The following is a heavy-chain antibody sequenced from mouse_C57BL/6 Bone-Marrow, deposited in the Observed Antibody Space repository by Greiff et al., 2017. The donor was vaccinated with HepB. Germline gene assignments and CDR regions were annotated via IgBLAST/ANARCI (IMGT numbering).Heavy chain of an antibody. J-gene: IGHJ1*03. CDR1: GYTFTSYW. D-gene: IGHD2-2*01. CDR3: ARWVPKDDYGNDDFDV. Sequence: VQLQESGAELAKPGASVKLSCKASGYTFTSYWMHWVKQRPGQGLEWIGYINPSSGYTKYNQKFKDKATLTADKSSSTAYMQLSSLTYKDSAVYICARWVPKDDYGNDDFDVWGTGTTVTVSS. CDR2: INPSSGYT. V-gene: IGHV1-7*01.